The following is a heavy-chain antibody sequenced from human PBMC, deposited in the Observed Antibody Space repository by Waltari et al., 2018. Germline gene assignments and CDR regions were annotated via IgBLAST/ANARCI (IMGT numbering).Heavy chain of an antibody. CDR3: TRQRRDGYNYEGAFDI. D-gene: IGHD5-12*01. J-gene: IGHJ3*02. Sequence: EVQLVESGGGLVQPGRSLRLSCTASGFPFGDYALSCVRPAPGKGLEWVGFIRSKAYGGTTEYAASVKGRFTISRDDAKSIAYLQMNSLKTEDTAVYYCTRQRRDGYNYEGAFDIWGQGTMVTVSS. CDR2: IRSKAYGGTT. V-gene: IGHV3-49*04. CDR1: GFPFGDYA.